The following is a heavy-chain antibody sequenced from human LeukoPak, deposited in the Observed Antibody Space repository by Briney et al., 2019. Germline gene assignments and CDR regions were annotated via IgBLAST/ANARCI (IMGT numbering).Heavy chain of an antibody. V-gene: IGHV4-39*01. CDR2: IYYSGST. J-gene: IGHJ4*02. CDR3: ASQSATIGGVDY. CDR1: GGSISSSSYY. D-gene: IGHD5-12*01. Sequence: SETLSLTCTVSGGSISSSSYYWGWIRQPPGKGLEWIGSIYYSGSTYYNPSLKSRVTISVDTSKNQFSLKLSSVTAADTAVYYCASQSATIGGVDYWGQGTLVTVSS.